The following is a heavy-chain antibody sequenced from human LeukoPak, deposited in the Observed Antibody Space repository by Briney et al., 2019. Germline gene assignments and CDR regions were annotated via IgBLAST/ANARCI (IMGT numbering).Heavy chain of an antibody. CDR2: FDPEDGET. J-gene: IGHJ5*02. V-gene: IGHV1-24*01. Sequence: GASVKVFCKVSGYTLTELSMHWVRQAPGKGLEWMGGFDPEDGETIYAQKFQGRVTMTEDTSTDTAYMELSSLRSEDTAVYYCATVAGTVTTVWFDPWGQGTLVTVSS. D-gene: IGHD4-17*01. CDR1: GYTLTELS. CDR3: ATVAGTVTTVWFDP.